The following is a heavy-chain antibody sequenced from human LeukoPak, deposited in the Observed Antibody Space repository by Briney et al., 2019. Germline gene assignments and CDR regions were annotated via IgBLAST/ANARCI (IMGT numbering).Heavy chain of an antibody. Sequence: PSETLSLTCTVSGGSISSYYWSWIRQPAGKGLVWIGRIYTSGSTDYNPALKSRVTMSVDTSKNQSSMKLSSVTAADTAVYYCAAISTLLVIPEIDYYYYVMDVGGQGTTVTVSS. V-gene: IGHV4-4*07. CDR2: IYTSGST. D-gene: IGHD3-16*02. J-gene: IGHJ6*02. CDR3: AAISTLLVIPEIDYYYYVMDV. CDR1: GGSISSYY.